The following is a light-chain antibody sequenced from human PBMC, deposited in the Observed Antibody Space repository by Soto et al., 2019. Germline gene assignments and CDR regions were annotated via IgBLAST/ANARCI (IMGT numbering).Light chain of an antibody. CDR3: QQLNSYPLT. CDR2: AAS. Sequence: DIQLTQSPSFLSASVGGRVTITCRASQGISSYLAWYQQKPGKAPKLLIYAASTLQSGVPSRFSGSGSGTEFTLTINSLQPEDFATYYCQQLNSYPLTFGQGTRLEIK. V-gene: IGKV1-9*01. J-gene: IGKJ5*01. CDR1: QGISSY.